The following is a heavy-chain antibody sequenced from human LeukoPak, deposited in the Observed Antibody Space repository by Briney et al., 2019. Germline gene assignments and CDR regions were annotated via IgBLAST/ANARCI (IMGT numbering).Heavy chain of an antibody. Sequence: ASVKVSCKASGGTFSSYIITWVRQAPGQGLEWMGWISAYNGNTNYAQKLQGRVTMTTDTSTSTAYMELRSLRSDDTAVYYCARGVTMIGRLRFDPWGQGTLVTVSS. CDR3: ARGVTMIGRLRFDP. J-gene: IGHJ5*02. CDR1: GGTFSSYI. CDR2: ISAYNGNT. V-gene: IGHV1-18*01. D-gene: IGHD3-22*01.